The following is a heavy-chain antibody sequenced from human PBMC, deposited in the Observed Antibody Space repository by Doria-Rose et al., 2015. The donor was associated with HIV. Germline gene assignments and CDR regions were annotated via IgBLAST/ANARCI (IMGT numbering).Heavy chain of an antibody. CDR1: GGSVASGTPY. CDR3: AKQAVNWFDP. Sequence: QVQLQESGPGLVKPSETLSLTCTVSGGSVASGTPYWDWIRQTPGKGLEWIGTIYYSGTTYYNPSLRGRVTISSHTAKTQYPLKLISVTAADTGVYYCAKQAVNWFDPWGQGTLVTVSS. D-gene: IGHD6-25*01. V-gene: IGHV4-39*01. J-gene: IGHJ5*02. CDR2: IYYSGTT.